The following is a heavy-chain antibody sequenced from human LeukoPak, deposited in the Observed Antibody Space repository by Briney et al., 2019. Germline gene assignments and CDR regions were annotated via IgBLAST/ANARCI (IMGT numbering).Heavy chain of an antibody. J-gene: IGHJ3*01. D-gene: IGHD3-22*01. CDR3: ARTISGHYGDDVFDV. CDR2: INPSGGST. CDR1: GYAFSSFY. V-gene: IGHV1-46*01. Sequence: ASVKVSCKASGYAFSSFYMHWVRQAPGQGLEWMAMINPSGGSTVYAQKFQGRLTMTRDTSTSTVYMELSSLRSEDTAVYYCARTISGHYGDDVFDVWGQGTMVTVSS.